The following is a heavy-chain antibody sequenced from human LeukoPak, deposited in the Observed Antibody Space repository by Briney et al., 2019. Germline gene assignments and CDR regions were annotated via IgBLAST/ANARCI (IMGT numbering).Heavy chain of an antibody. V-gene: IGHV3-53*01. Sequence: GGSLRLSCAASGFTVSDNYMSWFRQAPGKGLEWLSILDSGGSAIYADSVRGRFTISRDNSKNTLHLQMDSLTIEDSALYYCARDHVVASGAVAYWGQGTLVTVSS. CDR3: ARDHVVASGAVAY. J-gene: IGHJ4*02. CDR1: GFTVSDNY. D-gene: IGHD2-15*01. CDR2: LDSGGSA.